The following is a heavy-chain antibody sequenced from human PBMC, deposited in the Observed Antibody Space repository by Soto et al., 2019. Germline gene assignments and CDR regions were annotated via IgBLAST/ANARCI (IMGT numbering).Heavy chain of an antibody. V-gene: IGHV3-33*01. Sequence: QVQLVESGGGVVQPGRSLRLSCAASGFTFSSYGMHWVRQAPGKGLEWVAVIWYDGSNKYYADSVKGRFTISRDNSKNTLYLQMNSLRAEDTAVYYCARDSGVYRAFDIWGRGTMVTVSS. J-gene: IGHJ3*02. CDR3: ARDSGVYRAFDI. CDR2: IWYDGSNK. D-gene: IGHD6-6*01. CDR1: GFTFSSYG.